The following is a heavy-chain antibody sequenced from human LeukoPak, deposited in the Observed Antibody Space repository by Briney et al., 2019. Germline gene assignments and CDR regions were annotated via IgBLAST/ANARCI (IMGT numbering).Heavy chain of an antibody. V-gene: IGHV1-18*01. CDR3: ARGHSPEGKYQLLYSYYYYYGMDV. Sequence: GASVKVSCKASGYTFTSYVISWVRQAPGQGLEWMGWISAYNGNTNYAQKFQGRVTMTRNTSISTAYMELSSLRSEDTAVYYCARGHSPEGKYQLLYSYYYYYGMDVWGQGTTVTVSS. CDR2: ISAYNGNT. CDR1: GYTFTSYV. J-gene: IGHJ6*02. D-gene: IGHD2-2*02.